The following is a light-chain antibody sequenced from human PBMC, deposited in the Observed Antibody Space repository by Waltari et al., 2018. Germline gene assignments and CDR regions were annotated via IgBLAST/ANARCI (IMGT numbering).Light chain of an antibody. J-gene: IGKJ1*01. V-gene: IGKV1-8*01. Sequence: AIRMTQSPSSLSASTGDRVTITCRASQSVSTYLAWYQQKPGKAPKLLIYAASTLQRGVPSRFSGSGSGTDFTLSISCLQSEDFATYYCQQYTTYSGTFGQGTKVEIK. CDR2: AAS. CDR1: QSVSTY. CDR3: QQYTTYSGT.